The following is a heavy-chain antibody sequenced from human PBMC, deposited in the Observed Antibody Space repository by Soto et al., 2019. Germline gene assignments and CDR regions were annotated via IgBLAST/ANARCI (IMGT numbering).Heavy chain of an antibody. D-gene: IGHD3-10*01. J-gene: IGHJ4*02. CDR3: ARVRPGNYRDY. CDR2: IKEDGSEK. Sequence: EVLLVESGGGLVQPGGSLRLSCAASGFTFSTFWMDWVRQAPGKGLEWVAKIKEDGSEKYYADSVKGRFIISRDNARNSVYLQMNSLTAAETAVYYCARVRPGNYRDYWGQGTLVTVSS. V-gene: IGHV3-7*03. CDR1: GFTFSTFW.